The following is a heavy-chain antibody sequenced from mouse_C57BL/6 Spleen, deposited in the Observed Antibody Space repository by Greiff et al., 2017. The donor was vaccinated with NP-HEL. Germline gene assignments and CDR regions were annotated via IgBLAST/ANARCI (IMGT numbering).Heavy chain of an antibody. CDR2: IHPNSGST. J-gene: IGHJ3*01. V-gene: IGHV1-64*01. D-gene: IGHD2-2*01. CDR1: GYTFTSYW. Sequence: QVQLQQPGAELVKPGASVKLSCKASGYTFTSYWMHWVKQRPGQGLEWIGMIHPNSGSTNYNEKFKSKAALTVDKSSSTAYMQLSSLTSEDAAVYYCASEGYDGGFAYWGQGTLVTVSS. CDR3: ASEGYDGGFAY.